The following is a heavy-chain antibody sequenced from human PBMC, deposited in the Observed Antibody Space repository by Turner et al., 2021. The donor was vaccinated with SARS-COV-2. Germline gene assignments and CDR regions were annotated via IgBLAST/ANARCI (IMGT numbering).Heavy chain of an antibody. Sequence: LQLRDSGPGRVKPSETLSLTCTVPGGSISSSSYYWGWIRQPPGKGLEWIVCIYYSGSTDYNTSLKSRVIISVATSKNQCSLKLSSVTAADTAVYYCAAEVVVLATTHYGMDVWGQGTTVTVSS. CDR1: GGSISSSSYY. J-gene: IGHJ6*02. CDR2: IYYSGST. CDR3: AAEVVVLATTHYGMDV. V-gene: IGHV4-39*01. D-gene: IGHD2-21*01.